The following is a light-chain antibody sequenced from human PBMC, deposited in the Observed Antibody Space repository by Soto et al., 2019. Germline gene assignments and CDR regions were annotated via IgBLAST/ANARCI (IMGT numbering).Light chain of an antibody. Sequence: QSVLTQPPSLSAAPGQRVTISCSGSSSNIGNNYVSWYQQLPGTAPKFLIYDNKKRPSGIPDRFSGSKSGTSATLGITGLRTGDEADYYCATWDSSLSAVVFGGGTKVTVL. CDR3: ATWDSSLSAVV. V-gene: IGLV1-51*01. CDR2: DNK. J-gene: IGLJ2*01. CDR1: SSNIGNNY.